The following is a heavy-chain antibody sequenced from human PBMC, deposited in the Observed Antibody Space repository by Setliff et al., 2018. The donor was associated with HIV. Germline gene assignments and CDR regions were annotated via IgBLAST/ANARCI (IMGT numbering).Heavy chain of an antibody. J-gene: IGHJ4*02. D-gene: IGHD6-6*01. V-gene: IGHV4-61*09. Sequence: PSETLSLTCTVSGGSISSGSYYWSWIRQPAGKGLEWIGHIHTSGSSSYNPSLKSRVIISLDTSKNQISLKLNSVTAADTAVYYCARDLLGSPSLVDYWGQGTLVTVSS. CDR1: GGSISSGSYY. CDR2: IHTSGSS. CDR3: ARDLLGSPSLVDY.